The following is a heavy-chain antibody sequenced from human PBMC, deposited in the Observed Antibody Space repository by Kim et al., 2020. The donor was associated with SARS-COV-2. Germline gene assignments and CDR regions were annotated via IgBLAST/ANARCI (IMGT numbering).Heavy chain of an antibody. CDR3: ARARRRGTIVAGGVAFD. V-gene: IGHV4-59*12. J-gene: IGHJ3*02. D-gene: IGHD2-21*01. Sequence: SETLSLTCAVSGGSISSYYWSWFRQPPGGGREWSGEIIYSGGSTYYTSFQKRRITISEDTSKNYFPLQRTAVTAAATAVYYCARARRRGTIVAGGVAFD. CDR2: IIYSGGST. CDR1: GGSISSYY.